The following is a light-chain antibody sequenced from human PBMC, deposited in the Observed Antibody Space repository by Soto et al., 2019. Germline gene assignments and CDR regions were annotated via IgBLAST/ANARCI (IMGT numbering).Light chain of an antibody. J-gene: IGKJ2*01. CDR1: QSVLYSSNNKNY. Sequence: DIVMTQSPDSLAVSLGERATINCKSSQSVLYSSNNKNYLAWYQQKPGQPPKLLIYWASTRESGVPDRFSGSGSGKDFTLTISSLQAADVAVYYCQQYYSTPYTFGQGTKLEIK. CDR2: WAS. CDR3: QQYYSTPYT. V-gene: IGKV4-1*01.